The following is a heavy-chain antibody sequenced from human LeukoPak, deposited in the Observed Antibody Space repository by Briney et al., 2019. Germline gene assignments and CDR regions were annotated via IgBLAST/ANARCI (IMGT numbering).Heavy chain of an antibody. J-gene: IGHJ4*02. CDR3: ARDLDYYDRIFDY. CDR2: ISSSGSTI. Sequence: SLRLSCAASGFTFSDYYMSWIRQAPGKGLEWVSYISSSGSTIYYADSVKGRFTISRDNAKNSLYLQMNSLRADDTAVYYCARDLDYYDRIFDYWGQGTLVTVSS. D-gene: IGHD3-22*01. CDR1: GFTFSDYY. V-gene: IGHV3-11*01.